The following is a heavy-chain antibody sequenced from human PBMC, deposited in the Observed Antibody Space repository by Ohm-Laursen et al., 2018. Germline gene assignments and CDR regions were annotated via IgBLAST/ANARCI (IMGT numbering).Heavy chain of an antibody. CDR1: GFTVSNDY. CDR2: IYSGGST. Sequence: SLRLSCAASGFTVSNDYMSWVRQAPGKGLEWVSVIYSGGSTYYADSVMGRFTMSRDNSKNTLYLQMNSLRAEDTAVYYCARDRDTAMPYYYYGMDVWGQGTTVTVSS. CDR3: ARDRDTAMPYYYYGMDV. D-gene: IGHD5-18*01. J-gene: IGHJ6*02. V-gene: IGHV3-66*01.